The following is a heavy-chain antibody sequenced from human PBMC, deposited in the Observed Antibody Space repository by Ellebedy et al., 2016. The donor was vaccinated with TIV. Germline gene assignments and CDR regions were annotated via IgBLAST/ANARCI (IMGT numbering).Heavy chain of an antibody. CDR3: ASTGLA. CDR2: INEDGTKK. J-gene: IGHJ5*02. Sequence: GESLKISCTASEFTLTNYWMTWVRQAPGKGLEWVANINEDGTKKHYVDSVKGRFTISRDNAGNSLYLQMNSLGAEDTAVYYCASTGLAWGQGTLVTVSS. CDR1: EFTLTNYW. D-gene: IGHD2-8*02. V-gene: IGHV3-7*01.